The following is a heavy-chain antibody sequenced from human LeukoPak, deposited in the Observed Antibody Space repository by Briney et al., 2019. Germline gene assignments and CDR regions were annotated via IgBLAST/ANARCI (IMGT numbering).Heavy chain of an antibody. D-gene: IGHD3-10*01. Sequence: GGSLRLPCAASGFTFDDYAMHWVRQAPGKGLEWVSGIGWNSGSIGYADSVKGRFTISRDNAKNSLYLQMNSLRAEDTALYYCAKDRLRGVISYYFDYWGQGTLVTVSS. J-gene: IGHJ4*02. V-gene: IGHV3-9*01. CDR3: AKDRLRGVISYYFDY. CDR2: IGWNSGSI. CDR1: GFTFDDYA.